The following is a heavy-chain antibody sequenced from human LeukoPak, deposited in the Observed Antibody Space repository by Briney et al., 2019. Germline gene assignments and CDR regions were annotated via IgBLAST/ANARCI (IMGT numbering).Heavy chain of an antibody. J-gene: IGHJ4*02. CDR2: IYYSGST. CDR1: GGSISSSSYY. CDR3: AGTFLFSGYYYDYFDY. V-gene: IGHV4-39*01. Sequence: SETLSLTCTVSGGSISSSSYYWGWIRQPPGKGLEWIGSIYYSGSTYYNPSLKSRVTISVDTSKNQFSLKLSSVTAADTAVYYCAGTFLFSGYYYDYFDYWGQGTLVTVSS. D-gene: IGHD3-22*01.